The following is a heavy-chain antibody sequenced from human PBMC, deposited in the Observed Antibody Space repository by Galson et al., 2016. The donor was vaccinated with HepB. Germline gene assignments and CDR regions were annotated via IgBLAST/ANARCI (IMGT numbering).Heavy chain of an antibody. D-gene: IGHD3-22*01. V-gene: IGHV3-53*01. J-gene: IGHJ3*02. Sequence: SLRLSCAASGFSVSGKYMSWARQAPEKGLEWVSAIFSGDATYYRDSVKGRFTISRDTSKNTLYLQMNNLKAEDTAIYLCEGYSEPFDIWGQGTMVTVSS. CDR1: GFSVSGKY. CDR3: EGYSEPFDI. CDR2: IFSGDAT.